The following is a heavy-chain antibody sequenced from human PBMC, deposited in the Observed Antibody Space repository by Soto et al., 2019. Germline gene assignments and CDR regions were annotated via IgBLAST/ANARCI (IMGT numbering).Heavy chain of an antibody. V-gene: IGHV3-30*04. CDR3: ARGVDMTTGDVFEI. D-gene: IGHD2-15*01. CDR1: GFGFRDYA. J-gene: IGHJ3*02. CDR2: ISFDGNIR. Sequence: QGQLVESGGGVVQPGRSLTLSCAASGFGFRDYAMHWVRQAPGKGLEWVGLISFDGNIRHHADSVKGRFTISRDNSKNTLYLQMNSLRGDDTALYVCARGVDMTTGDVFEIWGQGTMVIVSS.